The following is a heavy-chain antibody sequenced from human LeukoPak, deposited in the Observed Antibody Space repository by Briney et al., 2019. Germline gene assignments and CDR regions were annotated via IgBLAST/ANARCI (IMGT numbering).Heavy chain of an antibody. J-gene: IGHJ4*02. Sequence: PSEALSLTCTVSGGSISNYYWSWIRQPPGKGLEWIGYIYYSGSTNYNPSLKSRVTISVDTSKNQSSLKLNSVTAADTAVYYCARTSGSDHDFDYWGQGTLVTVSS. CDR2: IYYSGST. D-gene: IGHD5-12*01. V-gene: IGHV4-59*08. CDR3: ARTSGSDHDFDY. CDR1: GGSISNYY.